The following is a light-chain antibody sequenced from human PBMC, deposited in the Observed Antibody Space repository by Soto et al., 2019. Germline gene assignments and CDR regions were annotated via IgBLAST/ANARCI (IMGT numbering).Light chain of an antibody. V-gene: IGLV2-14*01. CDR1: SSDVGGYNY. CDR3: SSYTSSSTPYV. Sequence: QSVLTQPASVSGSPGQSITISCTGTSSDVGGYNYVSWYQQHPVKAPKLMIYDVTNRPSGVSDRFSGSKSGNTASLMISGLQAEDEADYYCSSYTSSSTPYVFGTGTIVTVL. J-gene: IGLJ1*01. CDR2: DVT.